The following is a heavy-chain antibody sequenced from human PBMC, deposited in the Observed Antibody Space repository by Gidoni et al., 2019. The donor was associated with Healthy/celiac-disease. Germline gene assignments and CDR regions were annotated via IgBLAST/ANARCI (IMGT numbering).Heavy chain of an antibody. Sequence: EVQLVESGGGLVQPGGSLRLSCAASGFTFSSYWMSWVRQAPGKGLEWVANIKQDGSEKYYVDSVKGRFTISRDNAKNSLYLQMNSLRAEDTAVYYCARDMITMIVVAYDYWGQGTLVTVSS. CDR1: GFTFSSYW. CDR2: IKQDGSEK. CDR3: ARDMITMIVVAYDY. D-gene: IGHD3-22*01. V-gene: IGHV3-7*01. J-gene: IGHJ4*02.